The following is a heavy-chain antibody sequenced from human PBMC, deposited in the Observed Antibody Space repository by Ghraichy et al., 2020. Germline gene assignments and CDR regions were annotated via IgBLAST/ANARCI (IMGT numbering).Heavy chain of an antibody. V-gene: IGHV3-11*01. D-gene: IGHD3-3*01. Sequence: GGSLRLSCAVSGFSFSNYYMSWIRQAPGKGLEWVAAISATGSSKYHADSVLGRFTISRDSAKGSLYLQMNGLRVDDTAVYYCVRGSSDRHTDFWGGYYLDNWGQGTLVTVSS. CDR2: ISATGSSK. J-gene: IGHJ4*02. CDR3: VRGSSDRHTDFWGGYYLDN. CDR1: GFSFSNYY.